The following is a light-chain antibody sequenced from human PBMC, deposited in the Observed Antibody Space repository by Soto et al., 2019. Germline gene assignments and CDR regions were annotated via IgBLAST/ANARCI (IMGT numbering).Light chain of an antibody. Sequence: DIQMTQTPTTLSSSVGCRFTSTCRSSQSVATWVAWYQQKPGKAPKLLIYGASNLESGVPSRFSGSGYGTEFTLTITTLQPDDFATYCCQQYNRNTWSFGPGTKVDI. CDR3: QQYNRNTWS. J-gene: IGKJ1*01. V-gene: IGKV1-5*01. CDR2: GAS. CDR1: QSVATW.